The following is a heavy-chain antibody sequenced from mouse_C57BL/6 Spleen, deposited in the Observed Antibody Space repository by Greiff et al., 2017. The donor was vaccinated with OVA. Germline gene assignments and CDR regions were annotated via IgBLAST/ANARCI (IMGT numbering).Heavy chain of an antibody. D-gene: IGHD2-2*01. J-gene: IGHJ3*01. CDR3: ARNGGYEFAY. CDR2: ISSGSSTI. V-gene: IGHV5-17*01. CDR1: GFTFSDYG. Sequence: EVNVVESGGGLVKPGGSLKLSCAASGFTFSDYGMHWVRQAPEKGLEWVAYISSGSSTIYYADTVKGRFTISRDNAKNTLFLQMTSLRSEDTAMYYCARNGGYEFAYWGQGTLVTVSA.